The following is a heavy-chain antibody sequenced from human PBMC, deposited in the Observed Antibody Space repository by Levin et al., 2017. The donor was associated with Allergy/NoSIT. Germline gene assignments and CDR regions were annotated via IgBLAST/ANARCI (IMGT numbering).Heavy chain of an antibody. CDR2: INWNGDSS. V-gene: IGHV3-20*04. Sequence: GGSLRLSCAASGFTFYDYGMTWVRQAPGKGLEWVSDINWNGDSSGYADSMKGRFTISRDNAKNSLYLQMNSLTAEDSALYYCARLADPISTPFFYYGVDVWGQGTTVTVSS. J-gene: IGHJ6*02. D-gene: IGHD3-3*01. CDR1: GFTFYDYG. CDR3: ARLADPISTPFFYYGVDV.